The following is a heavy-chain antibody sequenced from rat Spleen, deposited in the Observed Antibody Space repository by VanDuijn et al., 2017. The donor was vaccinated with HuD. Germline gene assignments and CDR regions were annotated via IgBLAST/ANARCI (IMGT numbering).Heavy chain of an antibody. CDR3: ATSQLGPGY. Sequence: EVQLVESGGGLVQPGRSLKLSCVASGFTFNNYWMTWIRQAPKKGLEWVATIIYDGTKTHYRDSVKGRFTISRDNAESTLYLQMDSLRSEDTATYYCATSQLGPGYWGQGVMVTVSS. J-gene: IGHJ2*01. CDR2: IIYDGTKT. CDR1: GFTFNNYW. V-gene: IGHV5-31*01. D-gene: IGHD5-1*01.